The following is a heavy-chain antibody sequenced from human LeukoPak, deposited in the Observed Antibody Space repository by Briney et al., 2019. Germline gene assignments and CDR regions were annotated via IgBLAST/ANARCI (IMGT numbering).Heavy chain of an antibody. D-gene: IGHD1-26*01. Sequence: SETLSLTCSVSGGSISSYYWSWIRQPPGKGLEWIGYIYYSGSTNYNPSLKSRVTISVDTSKNQFSLKLSSVTAADTAAYYCARVSRSGSYFDYWGQGTLVTVSS. CDR1: GGSISSYY. CDR2: IYYSGST. J-gene: IGHJ4*02. V-gene: IGHV4-59*01. CDR3: ARVSRSGSYFDY.